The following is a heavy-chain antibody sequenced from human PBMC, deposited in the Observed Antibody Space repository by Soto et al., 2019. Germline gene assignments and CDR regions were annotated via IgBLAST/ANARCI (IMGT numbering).Heavy chain of an antibody. Sequence: AETLSLTCTASGGSISPYYWSWIRQPPGEGMEWLGYIYYSGYTNYNPSLKSRLTISVDTSKNQFSLRLSSVTAADTAVYFCARLIRDASGSYRLDYWGRGTLVTVSS. CDR1: GGSISPYY. D-gene: IGHD3-10*01. CDR3: ARLIRDASGSYRLDY. V-gene: IGHV4-59*08. J-gene: IGHJ4*02. CDR2: IYYSGYT.